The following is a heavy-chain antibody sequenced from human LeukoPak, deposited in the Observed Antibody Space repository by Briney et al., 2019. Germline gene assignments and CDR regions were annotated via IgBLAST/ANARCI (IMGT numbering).Heavy chain of an antibody. CDR2: ISWNSGDI. CDR1: GFTFSSYA. D-gene: IGHD1-26*01. CDR3: ARSIFNGYGSYYFDF. J-gene: IGHJ4*02. Sequence: GRSLRLSCAASGFTFSSYAMHWVRQAPGKGLEWVSGISWNSGDIGYADSVKGRFTISRDNAKNTLYLQMNSLRAEDTAVYYCARSIFNGYGSYYFDFWGQGTLVTVSS. V-gene: IGHV3-9*01.